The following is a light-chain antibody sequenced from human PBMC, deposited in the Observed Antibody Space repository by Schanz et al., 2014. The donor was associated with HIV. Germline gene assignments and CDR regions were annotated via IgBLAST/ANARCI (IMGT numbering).Light chain of an antibody. Sequence: QSVLTQPPSVSGAPGQRVTISCTGSSPNLGAGHDVHWYQQLPGTAPKLLIYGNSNRPSGVPDRFSGSKSGNTASLTVSGLQAEDEDDYYCSSYAGSKVLGGGTKLTVL. V-gene: IGLV1-40*01. CDR3: SSYAGSKV. J-gene: IGLJ3*02. CDR2: GNS. CDR1: SPNLGAGHD.